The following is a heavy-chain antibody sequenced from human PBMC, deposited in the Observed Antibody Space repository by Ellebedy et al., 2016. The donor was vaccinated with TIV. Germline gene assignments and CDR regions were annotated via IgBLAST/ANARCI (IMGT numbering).Heavy chain of an antibody. CDR3: ARVTSGGYGAFDI. V-gene: IGHV3-7*03. D-gene: IGHD5-12*01. J-gene: IGHJ3*02. CDR1: GFTFSDYY. Sequence: GESLKISCAASGFTFSDYYMSWVRQAPGKGLEWVANIKQDGSEKYYVDSVKGRFTISRDNAKNSLYLQMNSLRAEDTAVYYCARVTSGGYGAFDIWGQGTMVTVSS. CDR2: IKQDGSEK.